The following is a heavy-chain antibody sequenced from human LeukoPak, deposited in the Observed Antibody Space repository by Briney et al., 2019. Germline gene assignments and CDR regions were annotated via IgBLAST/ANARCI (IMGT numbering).Heavy chain of an antibody. CDR3: ARRNSGWSFLFADSYMDV. J-gene: IGHJ6*03. Sequence: PGGSLRLSCAASGFTFSSHWMHWVRQVPGKGLVWVSRITSDGASTTYADSVKGRFTISRDNAKNTLYLQMNSLRAEDTGVYYCARRNSGWSFLFADSYMDVWGKGTTVAVSS. CDR1: GFTFSSHW. D-gene: IGHD6-19*01. V-gene: IGHV3-74*01. CDR2: ITSDGAST.